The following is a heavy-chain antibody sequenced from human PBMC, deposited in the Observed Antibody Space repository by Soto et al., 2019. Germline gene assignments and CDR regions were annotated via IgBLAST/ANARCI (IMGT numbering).Heavy chain of an antibody. J-gene: IGHJ4*02. D-gene: IGHD2-15*01. CDR2: ISAYNANA. CDR1: GYTFRNFG. Sequence: QIQLLQSGAEVKKPGASVKVTCKASGYTFRNFGISWVRPAPGQGLEWMGWISAYNANANYAQKFQGSLPMTADTSTSTAYMELRSLRSDDTAVYYCARENSSFDYWGQGTLVNVSS. V-gene: IGHV1-18*01. CDR3: ARENSSFDY.